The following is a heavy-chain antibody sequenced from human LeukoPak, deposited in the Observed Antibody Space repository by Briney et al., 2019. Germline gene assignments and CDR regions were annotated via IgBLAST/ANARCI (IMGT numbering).Heavy chain of an antibody. J-gene: IGHJ4*02. CDR3: ARDFRGYIDY. V-gene: IGHV4-59*01. D-gene: IGHD5-18*01. CDR1: GGSISSYY. Sequence: SETLSLTCTVSGGSISSYYWSWIRQPPGKGLEWTGCIYYSGSTNYNPSLKSRVTISVDTSRNQFSLKLSSVTAADTAVYYCARDFRGYIDYWGQGALVTVSS. CDR2: IYYSGST.